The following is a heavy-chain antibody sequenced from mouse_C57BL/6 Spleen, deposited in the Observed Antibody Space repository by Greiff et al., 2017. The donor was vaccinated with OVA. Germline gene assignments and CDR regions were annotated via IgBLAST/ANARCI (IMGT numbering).Heavy chain of an antibody. CDR3: AKDITTVVDFDY. D-gene: IGHD1-1*01. CDR2: IYPGSGST. Sequence: VQLQQPGAELVKPGASVKMSCKASGYTFTSYWITWVKQRPGQGLEWIGDIYPGSGSTNYNEKFKSKATLTVDTSSSTAYMQLSSLTSEDSAVYYCAKDITTVVDFDYWGQGTTLTVSS. J-gene: IGHJ2*01. CDR1: GYTFTSYW. V-gene: IGHV1-55*01.